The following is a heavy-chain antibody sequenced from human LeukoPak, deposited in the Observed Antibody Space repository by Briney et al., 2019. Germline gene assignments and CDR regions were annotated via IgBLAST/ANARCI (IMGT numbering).Heavy chain of an antibody. J-gene: IGHJ4*02. Sequence: GGSLRLSFAASGFTVSSNYMTWVRQAPGKGLEWVSVIYSGGSTFYTDSVKGRFTISRDNSKNTLYLQMNSLRAEDTAVYYCARVTYYYGSGNDYWGQGTLVTVSS. CDR2: IYSGGST. V-gene: IGHV3-66*01. CDR3: ARVTYYYGSGNDY. CDR1: GFTVSSNY. D-gene: IGHD3-10*01.